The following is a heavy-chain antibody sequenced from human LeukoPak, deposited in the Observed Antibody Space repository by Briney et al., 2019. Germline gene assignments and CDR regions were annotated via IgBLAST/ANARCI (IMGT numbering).Heavy chain of an antibody. D-gene: IGHD3-10*01. V-gene: IGHV4-39*01. CDR3: ARYHIGQFDFDH. CDR2: IFHRGNT. Sequence: PSETLSLTCAVSGGSISDSGFYWGWIRQPPGKGLEWVGGIFHRGNTYTNPSLQSRVTLSVDTSRNQFSLKLNSVTAADTAFYYRARYHIGQFDFDHWGPGTLVTVSS. CDR1: GGSISDSGFY. J-gene: IGHJ4*02.